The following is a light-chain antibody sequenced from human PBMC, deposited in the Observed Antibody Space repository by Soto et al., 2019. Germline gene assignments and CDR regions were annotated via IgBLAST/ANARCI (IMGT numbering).Light chain of an antibody. CDR3: CSYAGGTGYV. J-gene: IGLJ1*01. CDR2: DVS. CDR1: SSDVGGYNY. Sequence: QPVLTQPRSVSGSPGQSVTISCTGTSSDVGGYNYVSWYQEHPGKAPKLMIYDVSKRPSGVPDRFSGSKSGNTASLTISGLQADDVADYYCCSYAGGTGYVFGTGTKVTVL. V-gene: IGLV2-11*01.